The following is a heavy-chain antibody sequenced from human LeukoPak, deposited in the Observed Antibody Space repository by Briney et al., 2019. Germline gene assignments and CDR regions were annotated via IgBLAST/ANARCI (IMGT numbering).Heavy chain of an antibody. V-gene: IGHV3-23*01. D-gene: IGHD5-18*01. Sequence: AGGSLRLSCAASGFTFSSYAMSWVRQAPGKGLEWVSAISGSGGSTYYADSAKGRFTISRDNSKNTLYLQMNSLRAEDTAVYYCAKDQTATVYGTTCEFDPWGQGTLVTVSS. J-gene: IGHJ5*02. CDR1: GFTFSSYA. CDR2: ISGSGGST. CDR3: AKDQTATVYGTTCEFDP.